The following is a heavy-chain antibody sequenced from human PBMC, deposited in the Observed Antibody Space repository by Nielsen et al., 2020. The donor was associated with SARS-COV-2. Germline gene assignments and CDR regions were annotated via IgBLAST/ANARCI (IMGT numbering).Heavy chain of an antibody. Sequence: GESLKISCKGSGYSFTSYWISWVRQMPGKGLEWMGRIDPSDSYTNYSPSFQGHVTISADKSISTAYLQWSSLKASDTAMYYCARHGITIFGVVIIPAAQHYGMDVWGQGTTVTVSS. J-gene: IGHJ6*02. V-gene: IGHV5-10-1*01. CDR2: IDPSDSYT. CDR3: ARHGITIFGVVIIPAAQHYGMDV. D-gene: IGHD3-3*01. CDR1: GYSFTSYW.